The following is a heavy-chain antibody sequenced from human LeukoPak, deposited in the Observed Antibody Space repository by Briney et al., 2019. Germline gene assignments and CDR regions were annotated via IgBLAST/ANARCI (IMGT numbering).Heavy chain of an antibody. D-gene: IGHD3-10*01. CDR1: GGSFSGYY. V-gene: IGHV4-34*01. CDR3: AKGMYVLLWFGEDYYMDV. J-gene: IGHJ6*03. CDR2: INHSGST. Sequence: SETLSLTCAVYGGSFSGYYWSWIRQPPGKGLEWIGEINHSGSTNHNPSLKSRVTISVDTSKNQFSLKLSSVTAADTAVYYCAKGMYVLLWFGEDYYMDVWGKGTTVTVSS.